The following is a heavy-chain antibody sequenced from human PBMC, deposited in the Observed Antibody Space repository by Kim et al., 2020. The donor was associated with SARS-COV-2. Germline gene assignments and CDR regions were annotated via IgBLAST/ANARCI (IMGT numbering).Heavy chain of an antibody. D-gene: IGHD3-10*01. CDR1: GGTFSSYA. CDR2: IIPIFGIA. Sequence: SVKVSCKASGGTFSSYAISWVRQAPGQGLEWMGRIIPIFGIANYAQKFQGRVTITADKSTSTAYMELSSLRSEDTAVYYCARDQGSRRHYYMDVWGKGTTVTVSS. J-gene: IGHJ6*03. V-gene: IGHV1-69*04. CDR3: ARDQGSRRHYYMDV.